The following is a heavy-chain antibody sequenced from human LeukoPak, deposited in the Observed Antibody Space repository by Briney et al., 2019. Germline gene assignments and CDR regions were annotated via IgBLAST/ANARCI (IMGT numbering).Heavy chain of an antibody. CDR2: IKSKTDGGTT. J-gene: IGHJ6*02. CDR1: GFTFSNAW. Sequence: GGSLRLSCAASGFTFSNAWMSWVRQAPGKGLEWVGRIKSKTDGGTTDYAAPVKGRFTISRDDSKNTLYLQMNSLKTEDTAVYYCTAGYCSSTSCYTLRNYYGMDVWGQGTTVTVSS. D-gene: IGHD2-2*02. V-gene: IGHV3-15*01. CDR3: TAGYCSSTSCYTLRNYYGMDV.